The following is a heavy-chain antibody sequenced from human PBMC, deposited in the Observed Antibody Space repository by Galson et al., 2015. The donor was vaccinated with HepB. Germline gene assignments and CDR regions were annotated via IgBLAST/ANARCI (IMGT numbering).Heavy chain of an antibody. J-gene: IGHJ4*02. CDR2: NRKKGNSDTT. V-gene: IGHV3-72*01. CDR1: GFTFSDYY. Sequence: SLRLSCAASGFTFSDYYMDWVRQAPGMGLEWVGRNRKKGNSDTTECAASVKGRFTVSRDDSKNSLYLQMNGLKTEDTALYYCARAGDSGIYTFDLWGQGVLVTVSS. CDR3: ARAGDSGIYTFDL. D-gene: IGHD3-10*01.